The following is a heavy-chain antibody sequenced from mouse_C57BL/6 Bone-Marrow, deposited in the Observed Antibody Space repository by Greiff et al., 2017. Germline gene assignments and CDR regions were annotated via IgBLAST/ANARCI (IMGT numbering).Heavy chain of an antibody. J-gene: IGHJ2*01. Sequence: VQLKESGPELVKPGDSVKISCKASGYSFTGYFMNWVMQSHGKSLEWIGRINPYNGDTFYNQKFKGKATLTVDKSSSTAHMELRSLTSEDSAVYYCARSGDYYGSSYWGQGTTLTVSS. V-gene: IGHV1-20*01. D-gene: IGHD1-1*01. CDR2: INPYNGDT. CDR3: ARSGDYYGSSY. CDR1: GYSFTGYF.